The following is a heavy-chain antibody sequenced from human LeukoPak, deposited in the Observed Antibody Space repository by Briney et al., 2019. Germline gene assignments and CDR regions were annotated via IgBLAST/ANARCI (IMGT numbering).Heavy chain of an antibody. D-gene: IGHD6-19*01. Sequence: KPGGSLRLSXAASGFTFSSYSMNWVRQTPGKGLEWVSSISSSSSYIYYADSVKGRFTISRDNAKNSLYLQMNSLRAEDTAVYYCARASVAGTYFDYWGQGTLVTVSS. J-gene: IGHJ4*02. CDR3: ARASVAGTYFDY. CDR2: ISSSSSYI. V-gene: IGHV3-21*01. CDR1: GFTFSSYS.